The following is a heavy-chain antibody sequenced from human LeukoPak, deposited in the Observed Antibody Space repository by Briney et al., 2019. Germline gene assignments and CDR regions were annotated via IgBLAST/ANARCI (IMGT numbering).Heavy chain of an antibody. D-gene: IGHD5-18*01. CDR2: LYSGGST. V-gene: IGHV3-53*01. CDR3: AGYNYGYLNAFDI. CDR1: GHTVSSNY. Sequence: GGSLRLSCAASGHTVSSNYMSCVPDAPGRGLEWVSLLYSGGSTYYADSVNGRFTISRDNTKNKLYLQMNSLRAEDTAVYYCAGYNYGYLNAFDIWGQGTMVTVSS. J-gene: IGHJ3*02.